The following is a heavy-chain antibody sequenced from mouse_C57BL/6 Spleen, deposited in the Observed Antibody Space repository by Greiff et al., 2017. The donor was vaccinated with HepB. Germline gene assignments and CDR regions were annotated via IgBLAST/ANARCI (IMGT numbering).Heavy chain of an antibody. CDR3: AMGASYGPHYFDY. CDR1: GYTFTSYW. J-gene: IGHJ2*01. Sequence: QVQLKQPGAELVKPGASVKVSCKASGYTFTSYWMHWVKQRPGQGLEWIGRIHPSDSDTNYNQKFKGKATLTVDKSSSTAYMQLSSLTSEDSAVYYCAMGASYGPHYFDYWGQGTTLTVSS. V-gene: IGHV1-74*01. D-gene: IGHD1-2*01. CDR2: IHPSDSDT.